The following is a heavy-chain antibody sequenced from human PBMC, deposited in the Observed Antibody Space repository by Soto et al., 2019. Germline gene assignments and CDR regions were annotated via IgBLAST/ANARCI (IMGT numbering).Heavy chain of an antibody. CDR1: GFTFRSYV. CDR3: ARWGTTGGLDV. D-gene: IGHD3-16*01. Sequence: QVQLVESGGGVVQPGTSLRVSCVGSGFTFRSYVIHWVRQAPCKGLEWVALTSYDGSDKYYDDSVRGRFTISRDNSRNTVDLQMDSLRLEDTALYYCARWGTTGGLDVWGQGTLVSVSS. J-gene: IGHJ1*01. V-gene: IGHV3-30*19. CDR2: TSYDGSDK.